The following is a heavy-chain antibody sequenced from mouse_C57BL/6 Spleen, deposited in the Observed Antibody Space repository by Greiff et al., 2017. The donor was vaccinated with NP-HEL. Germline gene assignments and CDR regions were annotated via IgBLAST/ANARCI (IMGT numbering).Heavy chain of an antibody. J-gene: IGHJ3*01. Sequence: EVKLMESGGGLVKPGGSLKLSCAASGFTFSSYAMSWVRQTPEKRLEWVATISDGGSYTYYPDNVKGRFTISRDNAKNNLYLQMSHLKSEDTAMYYCAVLSFAYWGQGTLVTVSA. CDR3: AVLSFAY. CDR2: ISDGGSYT. V-gene: IGHV5-4*03. CDR1: GFTFSSYA.